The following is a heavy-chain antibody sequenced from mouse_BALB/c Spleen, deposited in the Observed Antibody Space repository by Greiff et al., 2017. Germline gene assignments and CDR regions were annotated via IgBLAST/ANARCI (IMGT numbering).Heavy chain of an antibody. D-gene: IGHD2-4*01. Sequence: EVHLVESGGGLVQPGGSLKLSCAASGFTFSSYGMSWVRQTPDKRLELVATINSNGGSTYYPDSVKGRFTISRDNAKNTLYLQMSSLKSEDTAMYYCARDPVYYDYGYAMDYWGQGTSVTVSS. CDR1: GFTFSSYG. CDR3: ARDPVYYDYGYAMDY. V-gene: IGHV5-6-3*01. CDR2: INSNGGST. J-gene: IGHJ4*01.